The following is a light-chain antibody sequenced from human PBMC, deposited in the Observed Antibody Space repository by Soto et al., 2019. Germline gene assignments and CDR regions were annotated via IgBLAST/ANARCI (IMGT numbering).Light chain of an antibody. V-gene: IGKV1-5*01. Sequence: DIQMTQSPSTLSASVGDGVTITCRASQSISNRLAWYQQRPGKAPKYLIYDASTLDSGAPSRFSGSGSGTEFTLTISSLQPDDFATYYCQQYNSYPTFGGGTKVDIK. CDR1: QSISNR. CDR2: DAS. J-gene: IGKJ4*01. CDR3: QQYNSYPT.